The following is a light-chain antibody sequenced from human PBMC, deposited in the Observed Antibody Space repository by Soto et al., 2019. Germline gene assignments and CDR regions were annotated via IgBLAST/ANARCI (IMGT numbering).Light chain of an antibody. J-gene: IGKJ2*01. CDR1: QSISSY. V-gene: IGKV1-39*01. Sequence: DIQMTQSPSSLSASVGDRVTITCRASQSISSYLNWYQQKPGKAPKLLIYAASSLQSGVPSRFSGSGSATDFTLTISSLQPEDFANYYCQQSYSTPPYTFGQGTKLEIK. CDR3: QQSYSTPPYT. CDR2: AAS.